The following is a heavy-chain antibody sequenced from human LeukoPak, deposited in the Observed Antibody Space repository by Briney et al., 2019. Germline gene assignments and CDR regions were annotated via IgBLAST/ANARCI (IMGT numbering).Heavy chain of an antibody. J-gene: IGHJ4*02. CDR2: IYYSGST. CDR3: ARGVRWLQLSYFDY. V-gene: IGHV4-31*03. D-gene: IGHD5-24*01. Sequence: PSETLSLTCPVSGGSISSGVYYWSWIRQHPGKGLEWIGYIYYSGSTYYHPSLKSRVTISVNTSKNQFSLKLSSVTAADTAVYYCARGVRWLQLSYFDYWGQGTLVTVSS. CDR1: GGSISSGVYY.